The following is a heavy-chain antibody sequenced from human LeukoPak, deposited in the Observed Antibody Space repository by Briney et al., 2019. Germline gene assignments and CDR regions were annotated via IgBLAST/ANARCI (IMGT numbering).Heavy chain of an antibody. CDR2: IYYSGST. Sequence: SETLSLTCTVSGGSISSYYWSWIRQPPGKGLEWIGYIYYSGSTNYNPSLKSRVTISVDTSKNQFSLKLSSVTAAGTAVYYCARNSGWYEASIDYWGQGTLVTVSS. CDR1: GGSISSYY. CDR3: ARNSGWYEASIDY. D-gene: IGHD6-19*01. V-gene: IGHV4-59*01. J-gene: IGHJ4*02.